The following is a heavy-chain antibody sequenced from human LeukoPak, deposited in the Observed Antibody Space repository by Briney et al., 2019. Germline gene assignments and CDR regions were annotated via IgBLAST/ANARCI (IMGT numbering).Heavy chain of an antibody. CDR3: ASRGYYYDSSGYYSDY. J-gene: IGHJ4*02. D-gene: IGHD3-22*01. V-gene: IGHV1-18*01. CDR2: ISAYNGNT. CDR1: GYTFTSYG. Sequence: ASVKVSCKASGYTFTSYGISWVRQAPGQGLEWMGWISAYNGNTNYAQKFQGRVTMTRDTSISTAYMELSRLRSDDTAVYYCASRGYYYDSSGYYSDYWGQGTLVTVSS.